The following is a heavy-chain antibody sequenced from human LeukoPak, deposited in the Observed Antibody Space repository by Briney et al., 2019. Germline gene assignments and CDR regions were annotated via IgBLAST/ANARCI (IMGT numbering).Heavy chain of an antibody. V-gene: IGHV3-23*01. CDR3: AKPVAGTGYFDY. CDR1: GFTFSSYA. Sequence: GGSLRLSCAASGFTFSSYAMSWVRQAPGKGLGWVSTISGSGGSTYYADSVKGRFTISRDNSKNTLYLQMNSLRAEDTAVYYCAKPVAGTGYFDYWGQGTLVTVSS. J-gene: IGHJ4*02. CDR2: ISGSGGST. D-gene: IGHD6-19*01.